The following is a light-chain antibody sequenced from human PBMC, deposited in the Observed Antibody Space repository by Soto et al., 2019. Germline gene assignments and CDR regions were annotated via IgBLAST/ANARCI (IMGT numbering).Light chain of an antibody. CDR2: EVS. V-gene: IGLV2-8*01. CDR1: SSDGVGYNY. J-gene: IGLJ1*01. Sequence: QSVLTQPPSASRSPGKSITISFTGTSSDGVGYNYVSWYQQHPGKAPKLMIYEVSKRPSGVPDRFSGSKSGNTASLTVSGLQAEDEADYYCCSYAGSNNFPYVFGTGTKVTVL. CDR3: CSYAGSNNFPYV.